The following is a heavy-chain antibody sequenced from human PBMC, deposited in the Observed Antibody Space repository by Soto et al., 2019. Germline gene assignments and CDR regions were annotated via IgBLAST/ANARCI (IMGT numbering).Heavy chain of an antibody. CDR3: AREGPDSSSSMPDY. CDR1: GFTFSSYS. Sequence: GGSLRLSCAASGFTFSSYSMNWVRQAPGKGLEWVSSISSSSSYIYYADSVKGRFTISRDNAKNSLYLQMNSLRAEDTAVYYCAREGPDSSSSMPDYWGQGTLVTVSS. CDR2: ISSSSSYI. D-gene: IGHD6-6*01. J-gene: IGHJ4*02. V-gene: IGHV3-21*01.